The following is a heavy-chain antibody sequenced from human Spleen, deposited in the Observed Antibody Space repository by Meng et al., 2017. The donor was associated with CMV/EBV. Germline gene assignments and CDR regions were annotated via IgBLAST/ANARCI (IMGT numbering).Heavy chain of an antibody. D-gene: IGHD6-19*01. CDR3: ARGNIAGAGFSHYYALDV. CDR2: ISSSSSYI. J-gene: IGHJ6*02. Sequence: GGSLRLSCAASGFTFSSYSMNWVRQAPGKGLEWVSSISSSSSYIYYADSVKGRFTISRDNAKNSLYLQMNSLRAEDTAVYYCARGNIAGAGFSHYYALDVWGQGTTVTVSS. CDR1: GFTFSSYS. V-gene: IGHV3-21*01.